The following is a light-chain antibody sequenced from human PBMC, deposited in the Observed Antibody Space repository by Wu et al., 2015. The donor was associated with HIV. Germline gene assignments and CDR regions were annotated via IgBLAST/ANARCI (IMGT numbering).Light chain of an antibody. J-gene: IGKJ2*01. CDR3: QQYNNYPYT. V-gene: IGKV1-5*03. Sequence: DIHLTQSPSTLSASIGDRVSFTCRASQSISSWLAWYQMKPGKAPKLLIYKASTLNSGVPSGFSGSGSGTDFTLTISSLQPDDFATFYCQQYNNYPYTFGQGTKLEIK. CDR1: QSISSW. CDR2: KAS.